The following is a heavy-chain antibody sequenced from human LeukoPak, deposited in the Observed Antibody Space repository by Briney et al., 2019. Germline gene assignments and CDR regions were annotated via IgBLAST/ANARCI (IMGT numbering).Heavy chain of an antibody. CDR1: GGSFSGYY. Sequence: SETLSLTCAVYGGSFSGYYWSWIRQPPGKGLEWIGTIFYSGSAYYNPSLKSRVTISVDTSKNQFSLKLSSVTAADTAVYYCARHRYCSSTSCHSTWDYWGQGTLVTVSS. CDR3: ARHRYCSSTSCHSTWDY. J-gene: IGHJ4*02. D-gene: IGHD2-2*01. V-gene: IGHV4-34*12. CDR2: IFYSGSA.